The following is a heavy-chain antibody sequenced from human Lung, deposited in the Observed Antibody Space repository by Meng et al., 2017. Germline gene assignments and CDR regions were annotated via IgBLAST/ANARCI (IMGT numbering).Heavy chain of an antibody. D-gene: IGHD1-26*01. CDR1: GGSITSSTW. CDR3: ARFDISSSGRGDY. J-gene: IGHJ4*02. V-gene: IGHV4-4*02. CDR2: IFHSGST. Sequence: QGQLQDSGPGRVKPSGTLSLTCAVSGGSITSSTWWSWVRQTPGKGLEWFGEIFHSGSTNYNPPLESRVTISVDKSKNQFSLKVYSVTAADTATYYCARFDISSSGRGDYWGQGILVTVSS.